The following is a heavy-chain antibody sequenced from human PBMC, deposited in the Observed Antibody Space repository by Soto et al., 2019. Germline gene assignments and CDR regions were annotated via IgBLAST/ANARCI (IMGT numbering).Heavy chain of an antibody. CDR3: ARDHCAAGDCSSTSCHDY. CDR1: GFTFSSYS. D-gene: IGHD2-2*01. V-gene: IGHV3-48*04. Sequence: GGSLRLSCAASGFTFSSYSMNWVRQAPGKGLEWVSYISSSRSTIYYADSVKGRFTISRDNAKNSLYLQMNSLRAEDTAVYYCARDHCAAGDCSSTSCHDYWGQGTLVTVSS. J-gene: IGHJ4*02. CDR2: ISSSRSTI.